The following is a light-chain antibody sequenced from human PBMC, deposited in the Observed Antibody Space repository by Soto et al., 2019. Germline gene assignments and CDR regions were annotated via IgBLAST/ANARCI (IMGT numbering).Light chain of an antibody. Sequence: QSALTQPPSVSGSPGQSVTISCTGTSSDVGRYNRVSWYRQPPGTAPKLLIYEVRNRPSGVPDRFSGSRSANTASLTISGLQADDEADYYCSLFTTNSTFVFGAGTKLTVL. J-gene: IGLJ1*01. CDR3: SLFTTNSTFV. V-gene: IGLV2-18*01. CDR1: SSDVGRYNR. CDR2: EVR.